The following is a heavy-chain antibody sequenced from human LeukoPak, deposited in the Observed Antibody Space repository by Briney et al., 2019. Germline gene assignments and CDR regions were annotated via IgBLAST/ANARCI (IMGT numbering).Heavy chain of an antibody. D-gene: IGHD4-17*01. J-gene: IGHJ4*02. CDR3: AKDKREGSDYVYFDY. Sequence: PGGSLRLACAASGFAFSNYAVSWVRQAPGKGLEWVSTISGGGDYTRYAESVEGRFTVSRDKSKSTVYLQMTSLSVEDTAVYYCAKDKREGSDYVYFDYWGQGTLDTVSS. CDR2: ISGGGDYT. V-gene: IGHV3-23*01. CDR1: GFAFSNYA.